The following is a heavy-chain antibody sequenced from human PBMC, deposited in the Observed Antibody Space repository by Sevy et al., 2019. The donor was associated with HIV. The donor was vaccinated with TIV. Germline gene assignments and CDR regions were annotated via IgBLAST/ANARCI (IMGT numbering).Heavy chain of an antibody. J-gene: IGHJ3*02. V-gene: IGHV3-53*01. CDR1: GFTVSSNY. CDR3: ARELKDDDAFDI. Sequence: GGSLRLSCAASGFTVSSNYMSWVRQAPGKGLEWVSVIYSGGSTYYADSVKGRFTISRDNSKNTLYLQMNSLGAEDTAVYYCARELKDDDAFDIWGQGTMVTVSS. CDR2: IYSGGST.